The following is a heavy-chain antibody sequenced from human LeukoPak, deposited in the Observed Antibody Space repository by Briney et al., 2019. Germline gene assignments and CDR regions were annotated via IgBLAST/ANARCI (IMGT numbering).Heavy chain of an antibody. CDR3: ARDHHRRLYDSQARDTFDI. CDR2: ISSSSSTI. CDR1: GFTVSSYS. J-gene: IGHJ3*02. V-gene: IGHV3-48*01. Sequence: GGSLRLSCAASGFTVSSYSMNWVRQAPGKGLEWVSYISSSSSTIYCADSVKGRFTISRDNAKNSLYLQMNSLRAEDTAVYYCARDHHRRLYDSQARDTFDIWGQGTMVTVSS. D-gene: IGHD3-22*01.